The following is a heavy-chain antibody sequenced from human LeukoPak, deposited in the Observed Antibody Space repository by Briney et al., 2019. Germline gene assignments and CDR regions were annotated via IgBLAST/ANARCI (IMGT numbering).Heavy chain of an antibody. V-gene: IGHV4-39*01. J-gene: IGHJ4*02. Sequence: PSETLSLTCTVAGGSISSSSYYWGWIRQPPGKGLEWIGSIYYSGSTYYNPSLKSRVTISVDTSKNQFSLKLSSVTAADTAVYYCASSYYYDSGGYYVLWDYWGQGTLVTVSS. CDR2: IYYSGST. CDR1: GGSISSSSYY. D-gene: IGHD3-22*01. CDR3: ASSYYYDSGGYYVLWDY.